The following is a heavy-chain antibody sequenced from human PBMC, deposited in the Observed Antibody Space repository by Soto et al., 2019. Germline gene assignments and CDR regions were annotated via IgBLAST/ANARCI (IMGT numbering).Heavy chain of an antibody. D-gene: IGHD5-12*01. Sequence: QEQLVESGGGVAQPGRSLRLSCAASGFTFSRYGMHWVRQAPGKGLEWVPVIWYDGSNKYYVDSVKGRFTISRDTSKNTLYLQMNSLRAEDTAMYYCARDRYSGYGSGRDGFDMWGQGTMVTVSS. J-gene: IGHJ3*02. V-gene: IGHV3-33*01. CDR2: IWYDGSNK. CDR1: GFTFSRYG. CDR3: ARDRYSGYGSGRDGFDM.